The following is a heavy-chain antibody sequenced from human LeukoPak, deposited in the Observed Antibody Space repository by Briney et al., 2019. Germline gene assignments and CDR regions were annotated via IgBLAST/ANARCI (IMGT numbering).Heavy chain of an antibody. CDR1: GGSISSSSYY. V-gene: IGHV4-39*07. D-gene: IGHD6-19*01. J-gene: IGHJ4*02. CDR3: AREVYSSGWYTSNYFDY. CDR2: IYHSGNT. Sequence: SETLSLTCTVSGGSISSSSYYWGWIRQPPGKGLEWIGNIYHSGNTYYNPSLKSRVTISVDTSKNQFSLKLSSVTAADTAVYYCAREVYSSGWYTSNYFDYWGQGTLVTVSS.